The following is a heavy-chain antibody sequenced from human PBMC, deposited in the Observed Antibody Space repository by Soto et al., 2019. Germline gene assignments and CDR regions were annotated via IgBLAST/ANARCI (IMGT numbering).Heavy chain of an antibody. J-gene: IGHJ4*02. CDR2: IYYSGST. CDR1: GGSIISGGYY. V-gene: IGHV4-31*03. CDR3: AREIVVVPAAIGLFDY. Sequence: SETLSLTCTFSGGSIISGGYYWSWIRQHPGKGLEWIGYIYYSGSTYYNPSLKSRVTISVDTSKNQFSLKLSSVTAADTAVYYCAREIVVVPAAIGLFDYWGQGTLVTVSS. D-gene: IGHD2-2*01.